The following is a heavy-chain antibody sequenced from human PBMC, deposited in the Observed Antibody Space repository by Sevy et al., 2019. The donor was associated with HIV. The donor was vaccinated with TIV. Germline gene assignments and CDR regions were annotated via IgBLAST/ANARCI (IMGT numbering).Heavy chain of an antibody. V-gene: IGHV3-13*01. D-gene: IGHD6-19*01. CDR1: GFTFSSYD. J-gene: IGHJ6*02. CDR2: IGTAGDT. Sequence: WGSLRLSCAASGFTFSSYDMHWVRQATGKGLEWVSAIGTAGDTYYPGSVKGRFTISRENAKNSLYLQMNSLRAGDTAVYYCARGQRAVAGTNYYYYYGMDVWGQGTTVTVSS. CDR3: ARGQRAVAGTNYYYYYGMDV.